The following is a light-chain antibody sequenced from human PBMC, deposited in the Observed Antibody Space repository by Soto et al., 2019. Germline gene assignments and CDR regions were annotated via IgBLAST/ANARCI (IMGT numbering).Light chain of an antibody. V-gene: IGLV1-40*01. Sequence: QSVLTQPPSVSGAPGQRVTISCTGNSSNIGAGYDVHWYQQLPGTAPKLLIYGDNNRPSGVPDRFSGSKSGTSASLAITGLQAEDEADYYCQSYDSSLSAWVFGGGTKLTV. J-gene: IGLJ3*02. CDR1: SSNIGAGYD. CDR2: GDN. CDR3: QSYDSSLSAWV.